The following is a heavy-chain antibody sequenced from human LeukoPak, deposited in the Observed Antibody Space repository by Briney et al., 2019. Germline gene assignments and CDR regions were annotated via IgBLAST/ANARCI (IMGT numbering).Heavy chain of an antibody. J-gene: IGHJ5*02. D-gene: IGHD3-10*01. CDR2: IIPIFGTA. CDR1: GGTFSSYA. CDR3: ARDHRGYYGSGSYYPYNWFDP. Sequence: GASVKVSCKASGGTFSSYAISWVRQAPGQGLEWMGGIIPIFGTANYAQKFQGRVTITADESTSTAYMELSSLRSEGTAVYYCARDHRGYYGSGSYYPYNWFDPWGQGTLVTASS. V-gene: IGHV1-69*13.